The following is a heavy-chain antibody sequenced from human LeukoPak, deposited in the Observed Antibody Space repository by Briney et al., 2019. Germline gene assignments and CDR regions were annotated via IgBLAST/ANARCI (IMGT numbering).Heavy chain of an antibody. CDR2: IFYSGST. CDR3: ARGGWTAFDY. Sequence: PSETLSLTCTVSSGSISTSNYYWGWVRQPPGKALEWIGNIFYSGSTYYSPSLKSRVTISLDTSRNQFSLKLNSVTAADTAVYYCARGGWTAFDYWGQGTLVTVSS. CDR1: SGSISTSNYY. J-gene: IGHJ4*02. D-gene: IGHD6-19*01. V-gene: IGHV4-39*07.